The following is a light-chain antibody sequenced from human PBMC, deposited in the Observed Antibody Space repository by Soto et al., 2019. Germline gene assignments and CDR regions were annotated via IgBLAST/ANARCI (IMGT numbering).Light chain of an antibody. V-gene: IGKV3-15*01. Sequence: EIVMTQSPGTLSASPGERATLSCRASQSVSSNLAWYQQKPGQAPRLLIYGASTRATGIPARFSGSGSGTEFTLTISSLQSEDFAVYYCQQYNNCPPWTFGQGTKVEIK. CDR1: QSVSSN. CDR3: QQYNNCPPWT. CDR2: GAS. J-gene: IGKJ1*01.